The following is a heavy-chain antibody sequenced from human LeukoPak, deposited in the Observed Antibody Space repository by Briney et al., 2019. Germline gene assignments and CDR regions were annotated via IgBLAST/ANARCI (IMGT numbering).Heavy chain of an antibody. J-gene: IGHJ4*02. Sequence: GGSLRLSCAASGFTFSSYAMSWVRQAPGKGLEWVSAISGSGGSTYYADSVKGRFTISRDNSKNTLYLQMNSPRAEDTAVYYCARDNVYGSGTEYWGQGTLVTVSS. CDR3: ARDNVYGSGTEY. D-gene: IGHD3-10*01. V-gene: IGHV3-23*01. CDR2: ISGSGGST. CDR1: GFTFSSYA.